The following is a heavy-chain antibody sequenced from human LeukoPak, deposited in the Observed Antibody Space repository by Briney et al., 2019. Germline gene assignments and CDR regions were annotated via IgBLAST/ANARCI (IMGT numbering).Heavy chain of an antibody. D-gene: IGHD6-19*01. CDR2: INRSGDST. CDR1: GFTFRSYS. J-gene: IGHJ4*02. V-gene: IGHV3-23*01. Sequence: GGSLRLSCAASGFTFRSYSLNWVRQAPGKGLEWVSGINRSGDSTSYADSVKGRFTISRDNSKNTLYLQMNSLRAEDTAVYYCVKDDNSGWFPPLDFWGQGTLVTVSS. CDR3: VKDDNSGWFPPLDF.